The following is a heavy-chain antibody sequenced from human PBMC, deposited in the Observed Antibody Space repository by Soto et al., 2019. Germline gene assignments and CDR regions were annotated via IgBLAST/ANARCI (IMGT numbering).Heavy chain of an antibody. Sequence: QVQLVESGGGVVQPGRSLRLSCAASGFTFSSYAVHWVRQAPGKGLEWVAVISYDGSNTYYADSVKGRFTISRDNSKNTLYLQMNSLRAEDTAVYYCARSIAVAASHGMDVWGQGTTVTVSS. V-gene: IGHV3-30-3*01. J-gene: IGHJ6*02. CDR3: ARSIAVAASHGMDV. CDR1: GFTFSSYA. D-gene: IGHD6-19*01. CDR2: ISYDGSNT.